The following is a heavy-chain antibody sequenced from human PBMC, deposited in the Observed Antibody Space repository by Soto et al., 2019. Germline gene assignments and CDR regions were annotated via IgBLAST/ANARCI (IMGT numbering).Heavy chain of an antibody. J-gene: IGHJ5*02. CDR3: ATVFDL. CDR1: GFTLGSQR. V-gene: IGHV3-74*01. CDR2: IDTAGGGT. Sequence: DVQLVESGGGLVQPGGSLTLSCVASGFTLGSQRIHWVRQPPGKGLEWVSRIDTAGGGTSYADSVKGRFTISTDNAKNTVYLQMNGLRAEDSDVYYCATVFDLWGQGNLVTVSS.